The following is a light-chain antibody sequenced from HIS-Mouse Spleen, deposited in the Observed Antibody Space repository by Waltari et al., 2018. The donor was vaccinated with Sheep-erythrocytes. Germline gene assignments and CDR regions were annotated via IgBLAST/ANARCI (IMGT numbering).Light chain of an antibody. CDR2: DVS. CDR3: CSYAGSYNHV. CDR1: SSAFRRYNY. Sequence: QSALTQPRSVSGSPGQSVTISCTGTSSAFRRYNYVSWYQQHPGKAPKLMIYDVSKRPSGVPDRFSGSKSGNTASLTISGLQAEDEADYYCCSYAGSYNHVFATGTKVTVL. V-gene: IGLV2-11*01. J-gene: IGLJ1*01.